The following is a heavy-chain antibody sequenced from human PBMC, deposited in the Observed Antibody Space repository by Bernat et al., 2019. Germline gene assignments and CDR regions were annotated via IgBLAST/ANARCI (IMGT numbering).Heavy chain of an antibody. D-gene: IGHD1-7*01. CDR3: ARDSGYNRNYSFWFDP. CDR1: GYTFTTYG. J-gene: IGHJ5*02. CDR2: ISAYNGNT. Sequence: QVELVQSGAEVMKPGASLKVSCKASGYTFTTYGITWVRQAPGQGLEWMGWISAYNGNTDYAPKLQGRVTMTRDTSTSTVYMELRSLSSDDTAVYYCARDSGYNRNYSFWFDPWGQGTLVTVSS. V-gene: IGHV1-18*01.